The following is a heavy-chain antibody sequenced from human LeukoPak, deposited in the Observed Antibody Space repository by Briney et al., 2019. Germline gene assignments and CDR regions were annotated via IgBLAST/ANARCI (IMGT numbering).Heavy chain of an antibody. Sequence: PSETLSLTCTVSGGSISSGDYYWSWIRQPPGTGLEWIGYIYYSGSTYYNPSLKSRVTISVDTSKNQFSLKLSSVTAADTAVYYCARASGGGGTMIVVADWGQGTLVTVSS. CDR2: IYYSGST. V-gene: IGHV4-30-4*01. CDR3: ARASGGGGTMIVVAD. D-gene: IGHD3-22*01. CDR1: GGSISSGDYY. J-gene: IGHJ4*02.